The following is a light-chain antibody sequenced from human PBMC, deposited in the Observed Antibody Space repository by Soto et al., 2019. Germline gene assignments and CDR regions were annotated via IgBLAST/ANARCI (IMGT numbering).Light chain of an antibody. CDR1: QSVSNNY. Sequence: EIVLTQSPGTLSLSPGERATLSCRASQSVSNNYLAWYQQKPGQAPRLLVYGASNRATGIPARVSGSGAGTDFTLTISRLAPEDFAVYYCQQYGSSGTFGQGTKVEIK. J-gene: IGKJ1*01. V-gene: IGKV3-20*01. CDR3: QQYGSSGT. CDR2: GAS.